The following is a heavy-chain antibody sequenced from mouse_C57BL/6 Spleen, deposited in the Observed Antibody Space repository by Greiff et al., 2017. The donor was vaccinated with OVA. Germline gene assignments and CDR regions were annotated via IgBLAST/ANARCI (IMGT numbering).Heavy chain of an antibody. V-gene: IGHV1-78*01. CDR3: ARGRRVRPGDAMDY. J-gene: IGHJ4*01. CDR2: IYPRDGST. CDR1: GYTFTDHT. Sequence: VQLQESDAELVKPGASVKLSCKVSGYTFTDHTIHWMKQRPEQGLEWIGYIYPRDGSTKYNEKFKGKATLTADKSSSTAYMQLNSLTSEDSAVYFWARGRRVRPGDAMDYWGQGTSVTVSS. D-gene: IGHD2-14*01.